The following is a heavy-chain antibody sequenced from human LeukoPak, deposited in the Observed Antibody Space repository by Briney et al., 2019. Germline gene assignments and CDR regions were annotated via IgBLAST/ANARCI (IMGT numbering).Heavy chain of an antibody. V-gene: IGHV3-48*03. CDR1: GFTFSSYE. CDR2: ISSSGSTI. CDR3: ARVGYYDYVWGSYREYYFEY. Sequence: GGSLRLSCAASGFTFSSYEMNWVRQAPGKGLEWVSYISSSGSTIYYADSVKGRFTISRDNAKNSLYLQMNSLRAEDTAVYYCARVGYYDYVWGSYREYYFEYWGQGTLVTVSS. J-gene: IGHJ4*02. D-gene: IGHD3-16*02.